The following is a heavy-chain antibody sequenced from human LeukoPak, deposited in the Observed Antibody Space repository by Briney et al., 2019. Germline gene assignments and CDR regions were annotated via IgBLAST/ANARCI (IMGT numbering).Heavy chain of an antibody. CDR1: GYSISSGYY. J-gene: IGHJ3*02. D-gene: IGHD3-22*01. CDR2: IYNSGRT. V-gene: IGHV4-38-2*02. CDR3: ARVSGITMIVVVQSDGFDI. Sequence: SETLSLTCTVSGYSISSGYYWGWIRQPPGKGLEWIGSIYNSGRTFYNPSLKSRVTISVDTSKNQFSLKLSSVTAADTAVYYCARVSGITMIVVVQSDGFDIWGQGTMVSVSS.